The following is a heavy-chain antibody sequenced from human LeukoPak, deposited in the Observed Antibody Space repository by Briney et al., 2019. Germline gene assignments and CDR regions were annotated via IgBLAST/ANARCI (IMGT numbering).Heavy chain of an antibody. D-gene: IGHD2-2*01. Sequence: GESLKISCKASGYSFTTYWIGWVRQMPGKGLEWMGIIYPGDSDTRYSPSFQGQVTISADKPINTAYLQWRSLKASDTAMYYCARGGVPGAMTWFDPWGQGTLVTVSS. J-gene: IGHJ5*02. V-gene: IGHV5-51*04. CDR3: ARGGVPGAMTWFDP. CDR1: GYSFTTYW. CDR2: IYPGDSDT.